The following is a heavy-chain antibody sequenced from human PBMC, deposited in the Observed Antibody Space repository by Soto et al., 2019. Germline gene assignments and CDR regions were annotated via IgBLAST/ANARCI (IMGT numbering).Heavy chain of an antibody. D-gene: IGHD3-16*01. CDR3: ARDLHGRAYGLPVDP. CDR2: IIPILGIA. V-gene: IGHV1-69*08. Sequence: QVQLVQSGAEVKKPGSSVKVSCKASGGTFSSYTISWVRQAPGQGLEWMGRIIPILGIANYAQKFQGRVTITADKSTSTAYMELSSLRSEDTAVYYCARDLHGRAYGLPVDPWGQGTLVTVSS. CDR1: GGTFSSYT. J-gene: IGHJ5*02.